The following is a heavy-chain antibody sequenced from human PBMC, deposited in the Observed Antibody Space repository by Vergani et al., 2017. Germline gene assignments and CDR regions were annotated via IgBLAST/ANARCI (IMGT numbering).Heavy chain of an antibody. V-gene: IGHV4-38-2*02. D-gene: IGHD3-10*01. J-gene: IGHJ5*01. CDR2: MFHTGEA. CDR3: GVIMVRSPRPDNWFDS. Sequence: QIQLQESGPGLVKPSETLSLTCSVSGYSISRGFYWAWFRQTPKKGLEWIGGMFHTGEASNSPSLQSRVAFSMDTSKNQFSLQLTSVTAADTAVYFCGVIMVRSPRPDNWFDSWGRGTLVTVSS. CDR1: GYSISRGFY.